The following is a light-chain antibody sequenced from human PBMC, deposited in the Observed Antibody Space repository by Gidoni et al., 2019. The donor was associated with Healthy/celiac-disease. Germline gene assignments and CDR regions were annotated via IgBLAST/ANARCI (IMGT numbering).Light chain of an antibody. Sequence: EIVLTQSPATLSLSPGERATLSCRASQSVSSYLAWYQQKPGQAPRLLIYDASNRATGIPARFSGSGSGTDFTLTISSLEPEDFAVYYCQQRSNWPPMLTFXGXTKVXIK. J-gene: IGKJ4*01. CDR3: QQRSNWPPMLT. CDR1: QSVSSY. V-gene: IGKV3-11*01. CDR2: DAS.